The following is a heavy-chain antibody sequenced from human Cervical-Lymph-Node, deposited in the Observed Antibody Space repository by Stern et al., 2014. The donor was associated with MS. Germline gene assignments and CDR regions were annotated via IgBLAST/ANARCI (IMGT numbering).Heavy chain of an antibody. D-gene: IGHD1-1*01. CDR1: GFTLSSYA. J-gene: IGHJ6*02. CDR3: ARVWTTFSVQHFYGMDV. V-gene: IGHV3-30*10. Sequence: VQLVESGGGVVQPGRSMRLSCAASGFTLSSYALHWVRQAPGKGLAWVAAISYDGSEKYYTNSVKGRFTGSRDNSKNTPDLQMNSLRPEDTAVYYCARVWTTFSVQHFYGMDVWGQGTTVTVSS. CDR2: ISYDGSEK.